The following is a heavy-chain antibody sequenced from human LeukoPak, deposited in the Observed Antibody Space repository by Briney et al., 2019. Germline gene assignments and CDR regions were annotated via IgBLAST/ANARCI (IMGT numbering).Heavy chain of an antibody. CDR3: ARVGGYAEDDY. J-gene: IGHJ4*02. V-gene: IGHV3-21*01. Sequence: GGSLRLSCAASGFTFSSYTMNWVRQAPGKGLEWVSSISSTSSYIYYADSVKGRFTISRDNAKNSLYLQMNSLRAEDTAVYYCARVGGYAEDDYWGQGTLVTVSS. D-gene: IGHD5-12*01. CDR1: GFTFSSYT. CDR2: ISSTSSYI.